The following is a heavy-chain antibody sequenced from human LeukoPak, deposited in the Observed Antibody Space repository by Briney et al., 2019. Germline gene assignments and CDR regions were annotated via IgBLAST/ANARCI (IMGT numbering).Heavy chain of an antibody. CDR1: GFTFSTYN. CDR2: ISSFSNNT. D-gene: IGHD3-10*01. V-gene: IGHV3-21*01. Sequence: GGSLRLSCEASGFTFSTYNMNWVREAPGKGLEWVSSISSFSNNTYYGDSVKGRFTISRDNAKNSLYLKMNSLRAEDTAVYYCARGFYGSGSYYMDYWGQGTLVTVSS. CDR3: ARGFYGSGSYYMDY. J-gene: IGHJ4*02.